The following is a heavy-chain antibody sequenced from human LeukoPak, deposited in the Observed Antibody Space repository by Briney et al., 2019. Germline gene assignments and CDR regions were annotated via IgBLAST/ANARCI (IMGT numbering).Heavy chain of an antibody. CDR1: GFTFSSYA. D-gene: IGHD6-13*01. CDR2: ISGSSGDST. J-gene: IGHJ6*03. V-gene: IGHV3-23*01. CDR3: AKDLEAAALYYYYYMDV. Sequence: GGSLRLSCAASGFTFSSYAMSWVRQPPGKGRDWVSAISGSSGDSTYYADSVKGRFTISRDNSKNTLYLQMNGLRAEDTAVYYCAKDLEAAALYYYYYMDVWGKGTTVTVSS.